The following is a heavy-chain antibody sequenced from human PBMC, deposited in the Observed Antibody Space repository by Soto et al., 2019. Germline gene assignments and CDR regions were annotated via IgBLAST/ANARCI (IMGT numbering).Heavy chain of an antibody. Sequence: EVQLVESGGDLVQTGGSLRLSCAASGFTFYNNWMHWVRQAPGKGLVWVSRINSDGSNTNYADSVRGRFTISRDNAKNTVYLQVNTLRVEDTAVYFCARGAQFQYYMDVLGKGTAVTVSS. D-gene: IGHD4-4*01. J-gene: IGHJ6*03. CDR3: ARGAQFQYYMDV. CDR2: INSDGSNT. CDR1: GFTFYNNW. V-gene: IGHV3-74*01.